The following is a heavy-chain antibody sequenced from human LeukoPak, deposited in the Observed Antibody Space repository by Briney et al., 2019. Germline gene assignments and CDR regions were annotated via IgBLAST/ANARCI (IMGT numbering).Heavy chain of an antibody. CDR3: AKGYCSSISCYLHPFDY. Sequence: PGGSLRLSCAASGFTFSSYAMSWVRQAPGKGLEWVSGLSGNGGATYYADSVKGRFTISRDNSKNTLYLQMNSLRAEDTAVYYCAKGYCSSISCYLHPFDYWGQGTLVTVSS. J-gene: IGHJ4*02. CDR2: LSGNGGAT. V-gene: IGHV3-23*01. CDR1: GFTFSSYA. D-gene: IGHD2-2*01.